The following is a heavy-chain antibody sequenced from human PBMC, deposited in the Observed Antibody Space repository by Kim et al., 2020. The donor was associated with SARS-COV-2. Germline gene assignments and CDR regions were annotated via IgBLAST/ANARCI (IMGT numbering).Heavy chain of an antibody. D-gene: IGHD5-12*01. J-gene: IGHJ4*02. Sequence: SETLSLTCAVYGGSFSSNYWSWIRQPQGTGMEWVWEINHCESTNTNPTLKSRVPISVDTAKNQFSLKLSSVTAADTAVYYCARNLRPGHIVATDYWGQGTLVTVSS. CDR3: ARNLRPGHIVATDY. V-gene: IGHV4-34*01. CDR1: GGSFSSNY. CDR2: INHCEST.